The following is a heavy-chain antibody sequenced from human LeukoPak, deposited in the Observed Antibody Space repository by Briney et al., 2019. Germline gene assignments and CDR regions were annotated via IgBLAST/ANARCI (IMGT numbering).Heavy chain of an antibody. CDR1: GFTFSSYS. J-gene: IGHJ4*01. V-gene: IGHV3-48*04. CDR3: ARDDCTGGGCYSDFDY. Sequence: PGGSLRLSCAGSGFTFSSYSMSWVRQAPGKGLEWLPYISSSSGTIYYADSVKGRFTISRDNAKNSLYLQMNSLRAEDTAVYYCARDDCTGGGCYSDFDYWGHGTLVTVSS. CDR2: ISSSSGTI. D-gene: IGHD2-15*01.